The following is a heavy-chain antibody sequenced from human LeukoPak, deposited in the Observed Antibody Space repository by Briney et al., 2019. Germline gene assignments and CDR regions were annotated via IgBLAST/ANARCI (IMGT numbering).Heavy chain of an antibody. CDR1: GFTFSSYS. CDR2: ISSSSSTI. D-gene: IGHD6-19*01. Sequence: SGGSLRLPCAASGFTFSSYSMNWVRQAPGKGLEWVSYISSSSSTIYYADSVKGRFTISRDNAKNSLYLQMNSLRAEDTAVYYCARSAYSSGWSTFDYWGQGTLVTVSS. V-gene: IGHV3-48*01. J-gene: IGHJ4*02. CDR3: ARSAYSSGWSTFDY.